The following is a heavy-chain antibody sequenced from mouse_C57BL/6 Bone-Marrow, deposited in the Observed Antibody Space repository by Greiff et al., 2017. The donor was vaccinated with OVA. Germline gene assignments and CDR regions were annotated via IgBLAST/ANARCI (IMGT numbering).Heavy chain of an antibody. J-gene: IGHJ4*01. CDR1: GYTFTNYW. CDR3: ARKRDYGSSFYAMDY. CDR2: IYPGGGYT. D-gene: IGHD1-1*01. Sequence: QVQLQQSGAELVRPGTSVKMSCKASGYTFTNYWIGWAKQRPGHGLEWIGDIYPGGGYTNYNEKFKGKATLTADKSSSTAYMQFSSLTSEDSAIYYCARKRDYGSSFYAMDYWGQGTSVTVSS. V-gene: IGHV1-63*01.